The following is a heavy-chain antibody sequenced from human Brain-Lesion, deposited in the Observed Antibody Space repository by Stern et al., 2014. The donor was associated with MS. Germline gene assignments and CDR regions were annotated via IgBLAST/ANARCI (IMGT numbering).Heavy chain of an antibody. J-gene: IGHJ6*02. CDR1: GFTFTSYS. Sequence: QLVQSGGGVVQPGRSLRLSCVVSGFTFTSYSMHWVRQAPGKGLEWVAVISYGGSNKYYADSVRGRFTISRDNSKNTLFLQVNSLRAEDSAVYYCARDPRDDQLQFPVLYAMDVWGQGTTVTVSS. D-gene: IGHD2-2*01. V-gene: IGHV3-30-3*01. CDR3: ARDPRDDQLQFPVLYAMDV. CDR2: ISYGGSNK.